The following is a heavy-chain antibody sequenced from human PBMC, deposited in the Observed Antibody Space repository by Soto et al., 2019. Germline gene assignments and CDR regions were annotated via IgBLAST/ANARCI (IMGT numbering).Heavy chain of an antibody. CDR3: ARGDWGSSAHY. CDR1: GASITSGGYT. Sequence: QVQLQESGSGLVKPSQTLSLTCTVSGASITSGGYTWGWSRQPPGKGLEWIGYIYPSGTTYYNPSLTSRVTLSIEDSKNQFSLRLSSVTAADTAFYYCARGDWGSSAHYWGRGILVTVSS. D-gene: IGHD7-27*01. V-gene: IGHV4-30-2*01. J-gene: IGHJ4*02. CDR2: IYPSGTT.